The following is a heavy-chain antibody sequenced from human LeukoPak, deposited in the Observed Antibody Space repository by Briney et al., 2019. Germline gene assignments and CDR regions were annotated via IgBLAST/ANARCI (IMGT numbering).Heavy chain of an antibody. J-gene: IGHJ4*02. D-gene: IGHD1-26*01. Sequence: ASVKVSCKASGYSFTSYGINWVRQAPGQGLEWMGWISAYNGNTNYAQKLQGRVTMTTDTSTSTAYMELRSLRSDDTAVYYCARAGSGSYYLRHDYWGQGTLVTVSS. CDR2: ISAYNGNT. CDR3: ARAGSGSYYLRHDY. CDR1: GYSFTSYG. V-gene: IGHV1-18*01.